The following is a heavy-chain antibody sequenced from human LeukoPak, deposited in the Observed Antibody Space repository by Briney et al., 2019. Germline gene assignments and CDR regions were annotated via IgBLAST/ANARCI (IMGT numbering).Heavy chain of an antibody. CDR1: GFTFSSYA. Sequence: GSLRLSCAASGFTFSSYAMSWVRQPPGKGLEWIGSIYYSGSTYYNPSLKSRVTISVDASKNQFSLKLSSVTAADTAVYYCARLRRSGSPVLDYWGQGTLVTVSS. D-gene: IGHD1-1*01. CDR2: IYYSGST. CDR3: ARLRRSGSPVLDY. V-gene: IGHV4-39*01. J-gene: IGHJ4*02.